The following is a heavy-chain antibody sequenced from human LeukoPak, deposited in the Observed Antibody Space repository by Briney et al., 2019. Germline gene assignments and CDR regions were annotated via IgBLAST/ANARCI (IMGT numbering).Heavy chain of an antibody. CDR3: ASTRLWFGELFPSFFDY. J-gene: IGHJ4*02. CDR2: MNPNSGNT. V-gene: IGHV1-8*01. CDR1: GYTFTSYD. Sequence: ASVKVPCKASGYTFTSYDINWVRQATGQGLEWMGWMNPNSGNTGYAQKFQGRVTMTRNASISTAYMELSSLRSEDTAVYYCASTRLWFGELFPSFFDYWGQGTLVTVSS. D-gene: IGHD3-10*01.